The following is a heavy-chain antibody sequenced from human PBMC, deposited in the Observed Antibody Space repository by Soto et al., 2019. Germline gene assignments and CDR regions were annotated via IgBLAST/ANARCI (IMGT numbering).Heavy chain of an antibody. D-gene: IGHD5-12*01. CDR2: ISSSSNTI. CDR3: VRDGPKYSGFDPDY. CDR1: GFTFSNYA. Sequence: EVQLVESGGGLVQPGGSLRLSCAASGFTFSNYAMDWVRQAPGKGLEWVSYISSSSNTIYYADSVKGRFTISRDNAKSSLYLQMNSLRDEDTAVYYCVRDGPKYSGFDPDYWGQGTLVTVSS. J-gene: IGHJ4*02. V-gene: IGHV3-48*02.